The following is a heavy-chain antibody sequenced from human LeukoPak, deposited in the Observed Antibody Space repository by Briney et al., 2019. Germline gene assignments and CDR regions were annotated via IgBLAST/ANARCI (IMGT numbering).Heavy chain of an antibody. D-gene: IGHD6-6*01. CDR2: IIPIFGTA. Sequence: ASVKVSCKASGYTFTSYDISWVRQAPGQGLEWMGGIIPIFGTANYAQKFQGRVTITTDESTSTAYMELSSLRSEDTAVYYCARLAIAARAFDIWGQGTMVTVSS. CDR1: GYTFTSYD. J-gene: IGHJ3*02. CDR3: ARLAIAARAFDI. V-gene: IGHV1-69*05.